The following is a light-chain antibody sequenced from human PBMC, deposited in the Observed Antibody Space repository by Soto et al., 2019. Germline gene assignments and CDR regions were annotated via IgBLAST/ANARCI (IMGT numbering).Light chain of an antibody. CDR2: DAS. J-gene: IGKJ2*01. CDR1: QSVSSY. V-gene: IGKV3-11*01. CDR3: QQRSNWLYT. Sequence: EIALTQSPATLSLSPGARATLSCRASQSVSSYLAWYQQKPGQAPRLLIYDASNRATGIPARFSGSGSGTDFTLTISSLGPEDFAVYYCQQRSNWLYTFGQGTKLEIK.